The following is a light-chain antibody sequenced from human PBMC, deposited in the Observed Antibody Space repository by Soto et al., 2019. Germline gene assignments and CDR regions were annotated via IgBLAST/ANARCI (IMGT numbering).Light chain of an antibody. Sequence: DIVLTQSPDSLAVSLGERATINCESSQSVLSTSNNERYLAWYQHKPGQPPKLLISWASTRESGVPDRFSGSGSGTDFTLTISSLQAEDVAVYYCQQYYSTPPTFGQGTKVEIK. CDR3: QQYYSTPPT. CDR1: QSVLSTSNNERY. CDR2: WAS. V-gene: IGKV4-1*01. J-gene: IGKJ1*01.